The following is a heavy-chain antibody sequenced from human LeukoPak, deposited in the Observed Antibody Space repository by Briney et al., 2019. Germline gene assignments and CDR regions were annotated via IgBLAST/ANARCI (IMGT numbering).Heavy chain of an antibody. Sequence: GASVKVSCKASGYTFTGYYMHWVRQAPGQGLEWMGWINPNSGGTNYAQKFQGRVTMTRDTSISTAYTELSRLRSDDTAVYYCARYPSGYDFHFDYWGQGTLVTVSS. CDR2: INPNSGGT. V-gene: IGHV1-2*02. CDR1: GYTFTGYY. D-gene: IGHD5-12*01. CDR3: ARYPSGYDFHFDY. J-gene: IGHJ4*02.